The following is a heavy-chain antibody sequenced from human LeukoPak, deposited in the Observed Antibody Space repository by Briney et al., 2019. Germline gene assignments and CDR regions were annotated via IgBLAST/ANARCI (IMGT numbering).Heavy chain of an antibody. D-gene: IGHD3-10*01. J-gene: IGHJ3*02. CDR1: GYTFTSYD. V-gene: IGHV1-8*01. CDR3: ARDPYYYGSGSYGI. Sequence: ASVKVSCKASGYTFTSYDINWVRPATGQGLEWMGWMNPNSGNTGYAQKFQGRVTMTRNTSISTAYMELSSLRSEDTAVYYCARDPYYYGSGSYGIWGQGTMVTVSS. CDR2: MNPNSGNT.